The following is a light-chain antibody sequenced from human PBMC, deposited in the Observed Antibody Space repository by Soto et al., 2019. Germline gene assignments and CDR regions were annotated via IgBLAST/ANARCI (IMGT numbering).Light chain of an antibody. J-gene: IGLJ1*01. CDR2: YDD. CDR1: SSNIGNNA. Sequence: QSARTQPPSVSEAPRQRVTISCSGSSSNIGNNAVNWYQQLPGKAPKLLIYYDDLLPSGVSDRFSGSKSGTSASLAISGLQSEDEADYSCAAWDDSLNGLVFGTGTKVTVL. V-gene: IGLV1-36*01. CDR3: AAWDDSLNGLV.